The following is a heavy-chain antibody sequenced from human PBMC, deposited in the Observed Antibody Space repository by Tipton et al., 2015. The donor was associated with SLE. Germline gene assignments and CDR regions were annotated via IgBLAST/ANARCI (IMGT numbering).Heavy chain of an antibody. CDR3: ARGGIGGYDSFDY. J-gene: IGHJ4*02. V-gene: IGHV4-39*07. D-gene: IGHD5-12*01. Sequence: TLSLTCTVSGGSISAYSFYWGWIRQPPGKGLEWIGSISYTGSTNYNPSLKSRVTISIDTSKNQFSLKLSSVTAADTAVYYCARGGIGGYDSFDYWGQGTLVTVSS. CDR1: GGSISAYSFY. CDR2: ISYTGST.